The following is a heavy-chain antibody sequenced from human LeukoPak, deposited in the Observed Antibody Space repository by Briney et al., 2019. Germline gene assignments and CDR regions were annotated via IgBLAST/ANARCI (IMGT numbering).Heavy chain of an antibody. CDR3: ATRTGYSSGWIDY. J-gene: IGHJ4*02. Sequence: SETLSLTCTVSGGSISSSSYYWGWIRQPPGKGLEWIGSIYYSGSTYYNPSLKSRVTISVDTSKNQFSLKLSSVTAADTAVYYCATRTGYSSGWIDYWGQGTLVTVSS. CDR1: GGSISSSSYY. CDR2: IYYSGST. V-gene: IGHV4-39*01. D-gene: IGHD6-19*01.